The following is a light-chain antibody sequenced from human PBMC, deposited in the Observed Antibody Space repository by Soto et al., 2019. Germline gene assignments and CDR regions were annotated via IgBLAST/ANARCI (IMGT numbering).Light chain of an antibody. J-gene: IGKJ1*01. CDR3: QQYRNWPRT. Sequence: VRLSQSPATLSVSTGERVTLSCRASQSVDINLAWYQQKPGQAPRLLIYGASTRATDMPGRFSGRGSGTEFTLTITSLQSEDYAVYYCQQYRNWPRTFGQGTKVDIK. CDR1: QSVDIN. CDR2: GAS. V-gene: IGKV3-15*01.